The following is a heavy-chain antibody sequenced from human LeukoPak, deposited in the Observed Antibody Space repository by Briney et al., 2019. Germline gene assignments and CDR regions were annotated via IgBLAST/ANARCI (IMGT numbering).Heavy chain of an antibody. Sequence: YPGGSLRLSCAASGFTFSSYGMHWVRQAPGKGLEWVAFISYDGSNKYYADSVKGRFTISRDNSKNTLYLQMNSLRAEDTAVYYCAKDYYYDSSGHRAFDIWGQGTMVTVSS. CDR2: ISYDGSNK. D-gene: IGHD3-22*01. CDR3: AKDYYYDSSGHRAFDI. V-gene: IGHV3-30*18. J-gene: IGHJ3*02. CDR1: GFTFSSYG.